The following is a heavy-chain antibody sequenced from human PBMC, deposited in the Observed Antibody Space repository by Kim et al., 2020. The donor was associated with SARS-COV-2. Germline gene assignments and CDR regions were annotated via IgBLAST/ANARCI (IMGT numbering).Heavy chain of an antibody. Sequence: DSVKGRLIISRDHSQNTLYLQMNSLRAEDTAVYYCATVVFYYDAGYFKNWGQGTLVIVSS. V-gene: IGHV3-66*01. J-gene: IGHJ1*01. D-gene: IGHD3-22*01. CDR3: ATVVFYYDAGYFKN.